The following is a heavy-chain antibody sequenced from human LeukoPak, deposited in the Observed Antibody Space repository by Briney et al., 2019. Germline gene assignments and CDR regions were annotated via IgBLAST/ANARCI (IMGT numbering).Heavy chain of an antibody. J-gene: IGHJ4*02. CDR3: ARRGSGCDN. CDR2: INHSGST. V-gene: IGHV4-34*01. D-gene: IGHD1-26*01. Sequence: SETLSLTCAVYGGSFSGYYWNWIRQPPGKGLEWIGEINHSGSTNYNPSLKSRVTISLDTSKNQFSLNLSSVTASDTAVYYCARRGSGCDNWGQGTLVTVAT. CDR1: GGSFSGYY.